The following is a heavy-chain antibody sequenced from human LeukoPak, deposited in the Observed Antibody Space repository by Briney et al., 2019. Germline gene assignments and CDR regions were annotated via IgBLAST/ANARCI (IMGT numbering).Heavy chain of an antibody. Sequence: GGSLRLSCAASGLAFGSYWMNWVRQAPGKGLEWVANMNQDGSEKNYVDSVKGRFTISRDNTKNSLFLQMNSLRAEDTAVYYCARVGLWPAFDIWGQGTMVTVSS. V-gene: IGHV3-7*03. CDR1: GLAFGSYW. CDR2: MNQDGSEK. CDR3: ARVGLWPAFDI. D-gene: IGHD3-16*01. J-gene: IGHJ3*02.